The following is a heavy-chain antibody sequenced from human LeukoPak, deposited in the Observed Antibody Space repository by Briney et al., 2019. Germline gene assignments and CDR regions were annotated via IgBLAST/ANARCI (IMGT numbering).Heavy chain of an antibody. CDR2: ISSNGGST. D-gene: IGHD5-24*01. CDR1: GFTFTTYV. J-gene: IGHJ6*03. Sequence: GGSLRLSCEASGFTFTTYVIHWVRQAPGKGLEYVSGISSNGGSTYYADSVKGRFTISRDNSKNTLYLQMGSLRVEDMAVYYCARETLGRWNYFYMDVWGKGTTVTVSS. CDR3: ARETLGRWNYFYMDV. V-gene: IGHV3-64*02.